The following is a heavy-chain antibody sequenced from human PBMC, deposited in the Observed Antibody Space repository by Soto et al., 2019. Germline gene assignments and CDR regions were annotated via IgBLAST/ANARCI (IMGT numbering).Heavy chain of an antibody. V-gene: IGHV3-30*03. CDR2: IAYDGYDK. J-gene: IGHJ6*02. D-gene: IGHD1-7*01. CDR1: EFTFNTYA. Sequence: QAQLVESGGGVVQPGRSLRLSCAASEFTFNTYAMHWVRQAPGKGLEWVAVIAYDGYDKYYADSVKGRFTISRDNSKNALYLQMNTLRPEDTAMYYCARDVGNYVPYYYGMDVWGQGTTVTVPS. CDR3: ARDVGNYVPYYYGMDV.